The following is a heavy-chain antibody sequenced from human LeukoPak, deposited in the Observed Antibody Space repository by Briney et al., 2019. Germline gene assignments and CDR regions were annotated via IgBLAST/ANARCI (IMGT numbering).Heavy chain of an antibody. D-gene: IGHD6-6*01. CDR2: MYSGGST. CDR3: ARDLRYSSSSQTSYGMDV. V-gene: IGHV3-53*01. Sequence: GGSLRLSCAASGFTVSSNYMSWVRQAPGKGLEWVSVMYSGGSTYYADSVKGRFTISRDNSKNTLYLQMNSLRAEDTAVYYCARDLRYSSSSQTSYGMDVWGQGTTVTVSS. J-gene: IGHJ6*02. CDR1: GFTVSSNY.